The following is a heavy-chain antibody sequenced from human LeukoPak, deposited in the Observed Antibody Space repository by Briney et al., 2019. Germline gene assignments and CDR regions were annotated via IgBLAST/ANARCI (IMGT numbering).Heavy chain of an antibody. CDR3: ASRKDSSGYSQYFDY. D-gene: IGHD3-22*01. V-gene: IGHV4-39*01. J-gene: IGHJ4*02. CDR1: GGSISSSSYY. Sequence: SETLSLTCTVSGGSISSSSYYRGWIRQPPGKGLDWIGSIYYSGSTYYNPSLKSRVTISVDTSKNQFSLKLSSVTAADTAVYYCASRKDSSGYSQYFDYWGQGTLVTVSS. CDR2: IYYSGST.